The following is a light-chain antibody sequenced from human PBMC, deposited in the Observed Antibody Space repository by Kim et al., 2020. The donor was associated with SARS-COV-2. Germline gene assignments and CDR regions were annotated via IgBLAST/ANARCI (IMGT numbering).Light chain of an antibody. CDR2: SNS. V-gene: IGLV1-44*01. Sequence: QSVLTQAPSASGAPGQRVTISCSGSRSNIGSNSVSWFQQLPGTAPKLLIYSNSQRPSGVPDRFSGSTSGTSASLAISGLQSEDETDYYCAAWDDSLKGVVFGGGTQLTV. CDR1: RSNIGSNS. CDR3: AAWDDSLKGVV. J-gene: IGLJ2*01.